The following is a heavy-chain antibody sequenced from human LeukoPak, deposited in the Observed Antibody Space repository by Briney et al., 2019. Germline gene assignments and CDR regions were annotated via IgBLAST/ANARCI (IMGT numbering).Heavy chain of an antibody. CDR1: GYTLTELS. V-gene: IGHV1-24*01. CDR3: ATDPGAVRYFDWSKWFDP. Sequence: ASVKVSCKVSGYTLTELSMNWVRQAPGKGLEWMGGFDPEDSETIYAQKFQGRVTMTEDTSTDTAYMELSSLRSDDTAVYYCATDPGAVRYFDWSKWFDPWGQGTLVTVSS. CDR2: FDPEDSET. J-gene: IGHJ5*02. D-gene: IGHD3-9*01.